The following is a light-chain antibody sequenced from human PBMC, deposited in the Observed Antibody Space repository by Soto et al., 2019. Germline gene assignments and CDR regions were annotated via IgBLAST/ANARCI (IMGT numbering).Light chain of an antibody. J-gene: IGKJ1*01. Sequence: EIVLTQSPGTLSLSPGERATLSCRASQSVSSRSLAWYQQRPGQAPRLLIYGASSRASGIPDRFSGSGSGTDFTLAISRLEPEDFAVYYCQQYNNWPPWTFGHGTKVEIK. V-gene: IGKV3-20*01. CDR3: QQYNNWPPWT. CDR2: GAS. CDR1: QSVSSRS.